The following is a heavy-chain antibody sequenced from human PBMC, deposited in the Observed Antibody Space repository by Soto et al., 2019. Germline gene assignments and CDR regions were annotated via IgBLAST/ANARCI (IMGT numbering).Heavy chain of an antibody. Sequence: QVQLVQSGAEVEKPGSSVKVSCKASGDTFSFYTINWVRQAPGLGLEWMGRVNPIVSMSNYAQKFQGRVTITADKSTNTAYMQLSSLRSEDTAIYYCAASYGSGHRAFDYWGQGALVTVSS. J-gene: IGHJ4*02. V-gene: IGHV1-69*02. CDR1: GDTFSFYT. CDR3: AASYGSGHRAFDY. CDR2: VNPIVSMS. D-gene: IGHD3-10*01.